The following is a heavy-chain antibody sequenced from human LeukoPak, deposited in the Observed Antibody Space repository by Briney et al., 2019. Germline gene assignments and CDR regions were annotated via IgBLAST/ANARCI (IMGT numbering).Heavy chain of an antibody. CDR3: ARELVPAAKSPYYYYYGMDV. Sequence: ASVKVSCKASGYTFTSYGISWVRQAPGQGLEWMGWMNPNSGNTGYAQKSQGRVTMTRNTSISTAYMELSSLRSEDTAVYYCARELVPAAKSPYYYYYGMDVWGQGTTVTVSS. CDR2: MNPNSGNT. V-gene: IGHV1-8*02. D-gene: IGHD2-2*01. J-gene: IGHJ6*02. CDR1: GYTFTSYG.